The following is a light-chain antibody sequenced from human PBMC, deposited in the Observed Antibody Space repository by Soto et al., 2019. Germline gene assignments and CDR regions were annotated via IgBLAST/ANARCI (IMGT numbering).Light chain of an antibody. CDR1: QSVSSSY. Sequence: EIVLTQSPGTLALSPGERATLSCRSSQSVSSSYLAWYQQKPGQAPRLLIYDASTRATGIPDRFSGNGSGTDFTLTSSRPETEHFEVYYCQPSANPPTFGQGTKAKIK. CDR2: DAS. J-gene: IGKJ1*01. V-gene: IGKV3-20*01. CDR3: QPSANPPT.